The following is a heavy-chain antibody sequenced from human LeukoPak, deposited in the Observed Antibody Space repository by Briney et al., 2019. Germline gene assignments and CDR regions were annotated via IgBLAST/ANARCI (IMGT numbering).Heavy chain of an antibody. D-gene: IGHD3-16*01. CDR1: GYTFTGYY. CDR2: INPNSGDT. Sequence: ASVKVSCKASGYTFTGYYMHWVRQAPGQTLEWMGWINPNSGDTHYAEKFQGRATMTRDTPISTVYMDLDRLTSDDTAVYYCARGGEWIPDFWGQGTLVTVSS. CDR3: ARGGEWIPDF. V-gene: IGHV1-2*02. J-gene: IGHJ4*02.